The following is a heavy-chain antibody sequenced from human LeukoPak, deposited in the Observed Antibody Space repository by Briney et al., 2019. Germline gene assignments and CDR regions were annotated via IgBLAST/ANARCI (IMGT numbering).Heavy chain of an antibody. V-gene: IGHV1-69*13. J-gene: IGHJ4*02. D-gene: IGHD5-18*01. Sequence: GASVKVSCKASGGTFSSYAISWVRQAPGQGLEWIGGIIPIFGTANYAQKFQGRVTITADESTSTAYMELSSLRSEDTAVYYCARESDVDTAMFVYYFDYWGQGTLVTVSS. CDR1: GGTFSSYA. CDR2: IIPIFGTA. CDR3: ARESDVDTAMFVYYFDY.